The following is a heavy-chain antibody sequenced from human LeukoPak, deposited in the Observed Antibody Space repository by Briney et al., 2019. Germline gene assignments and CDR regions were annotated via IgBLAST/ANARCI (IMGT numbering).Heavy chain of an antibody. V-gene: IGHV4-38-2*01. Sequence: SETLSLTCAVSGYSISSGYYWGWIRQPAGKGLEWIGRIYTSGSTNYNPSLKSRVTISVDTSKNQFSLKLSSVTAADTAVYYCARLAAGTRGYYYYYMDVWGKGTTVTVSS. CDR2: IYTSGST. CDR3: ARLAAGTRGYYYYYMDV. CDR1: GYSISSGYY. D-gene: IGHD6-13*01. J-gene: IGHJ6*03.